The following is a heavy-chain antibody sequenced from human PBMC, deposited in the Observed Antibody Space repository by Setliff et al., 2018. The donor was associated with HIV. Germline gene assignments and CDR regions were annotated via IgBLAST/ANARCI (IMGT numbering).Heavy chain of an antibody. CDR2: IHTSGST. CDR1: GGSISSGSYY. J-gene: IGHJ6*02. Sequence: SETLSLTCTVSGGSISSGSYYWSWIRQPAGKGLEWIGRIHTSGSTNYNPSLKSRVTISVDTSKNQFSLKLSSVTAADTAVYYCARGLHLRITMVRGEYYGMDVWGQGTTVTVSS. CDR3: ARGLHLRITMVRGEYYGMDV. D-gene: IGHD3-10*01. V-gene: IGHV4-61*02.